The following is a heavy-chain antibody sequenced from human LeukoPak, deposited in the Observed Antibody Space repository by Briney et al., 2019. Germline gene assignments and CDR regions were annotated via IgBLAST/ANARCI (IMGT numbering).Heavy chain of an antibody. CDR1: GGTFSSYA. Sequence: GASVKVSCKASGGTFSSYAISWVRQAPGQGLEWMGGIIPIFGTANYAQKFQGRVTITADESTSTAYMELSSLRSEDTAVYYCARCRDYYGSGRVICQHSFDPWGQGTLVTVSS. CDR2: IIPIFGTA. D-gene: IGHD3-10*01. CDR3: ARCRDYYGSGRVICQHSFDP. J-gene: IGHJ5*02. V-gene: IGHV1-69*13.